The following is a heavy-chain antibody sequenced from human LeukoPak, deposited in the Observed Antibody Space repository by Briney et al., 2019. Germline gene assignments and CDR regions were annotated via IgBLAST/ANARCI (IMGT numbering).Heavy chain of an antibody. Sequence: GEPLKISCMGSGYSFTNYWIGWVRQMPGKGLEWMGIIYPGDSDTRYSPSFRGQVTISTDKSISTAYLQWSSLKASDTAMYYCARLRSTNYYDGSEYWGQGTLVTVSS. D-gene: IGHD3-22*01. CDR1: GYSFTNYW. CDR2: IYPGDSDT. CDR3: ARLRSTNYYDGSEY. V-gene: IGHV5-51*01. J-gene: IGHJ4*02.